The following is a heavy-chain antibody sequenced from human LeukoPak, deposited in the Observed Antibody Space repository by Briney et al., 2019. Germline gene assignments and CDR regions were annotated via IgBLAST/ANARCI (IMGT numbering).Heavy chain of an antibody. V-gene: IGHV3-43*01. D-gene: IGHD3-10*01. CDR2: ISRDGFST. CDR1: GFTFDDYT. J-gene: IGHJ4*02. CDR3: AKDSRRGGFFSD. Sequence: PGGSLRLSCAASGFTFDDYTMHWVRQTPGKGLEWVSLISRDGFSTYYGDSAKGRFTISRDNSKNSLYLQMSSLTSEDTALYYCAKDSRRGGFFSDWGQGTLVTVSS.